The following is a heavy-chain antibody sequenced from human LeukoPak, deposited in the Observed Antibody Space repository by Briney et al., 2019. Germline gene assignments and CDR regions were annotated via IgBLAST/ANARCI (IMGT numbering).Heavy chain of an antibody. CDR1: GGTSSSYA. CDR2: IIPIFGTA. J-gene: IGHJ4*02. CDR3: ARGHGAVAGLGY. V-gene: IGHV1-69*05. D-gene: IGHD6-19*01. Sequence: SVKVSCKASGGTSSSYAISWVRQAPGQGLEWMGGIIPIFGTANYAQKFQGRVTITTDESTSTAYMELSSLRSEDTAVYYCARGHGAVAGLGYWGQGALVTVSS.